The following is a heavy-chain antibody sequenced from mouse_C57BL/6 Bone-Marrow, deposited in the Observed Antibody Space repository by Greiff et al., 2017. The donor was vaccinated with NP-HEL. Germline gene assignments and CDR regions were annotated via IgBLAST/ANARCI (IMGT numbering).Heavy chain of an antibody. CDR2: ISYDGSN. CDR1: GYSITSGYY. CDR3: ARGYDYDGGSAWFAY. D-gene: IGHD2-4*01. Sequence: EVQLQESGPGLVKPSQSLSLTCSVTGYSITSGYYWNWIRQFPGNKLEWMGYISYDGSNNYNPSLKNRISITRDTSKNQFFLKLNSVTTEDTATYYCARGYDYDGGSAWFAYWGQGTLVTVSA. V-gene: IGHV3-6*01. J-gene: IGHJ3*01.